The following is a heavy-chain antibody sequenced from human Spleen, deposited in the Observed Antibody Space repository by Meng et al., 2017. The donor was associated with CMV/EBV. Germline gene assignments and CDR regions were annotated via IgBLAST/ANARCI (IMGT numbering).Heavy chain of an antibody. D-gene: IGHD1-1*01. CDR3: ASSGTPDY. J-gene: IGHJ4*02. CDR1: GFSLSDYA. CDR2: MFSGGTAT. Sequence: SLRLSCAASGFSLSDYAMNWVRQAPGKGPEWVSVMFSGGTATYYADSVKGRFTISRVLSKNTLYLQMNGLRVEDTAIYYCASSGTPDYWGQGTLVTVSS. V-gene: IGHV3-23*03.